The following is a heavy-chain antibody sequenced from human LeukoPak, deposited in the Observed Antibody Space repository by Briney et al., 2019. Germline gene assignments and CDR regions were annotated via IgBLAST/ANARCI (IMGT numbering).Heavy chain of an antibody. J-gene: IGHJ4*02. Sequence: ASVKVSCKVSGYRLNELSMNWLRQAPGKGPEWMGGFDPGDAEIIYAQKFQGRVSMTEDTSTDTAYSEVSSLKSEDTAIYYCATVLTRDWDLRTFDYWGQGSLVTVSS. V-gene: IGHV1-24*01. CDR1: GYRLNELS. CDR3: ATVLTRDWDLRTFDY. CDR2: FDPGDAEI. D-gene: IGHD1-26*01.